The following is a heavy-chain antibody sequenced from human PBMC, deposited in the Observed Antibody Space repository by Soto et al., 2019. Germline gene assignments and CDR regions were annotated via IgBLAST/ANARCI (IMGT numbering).Heavy chain of an antibody. CDR1: GYSFTSYW. V-gene: IGHV5-51*01. CDR3: ARQGYSYGSYYYYGMDV. D-gene: IGHD5-18*01. Sequence: GESLKISCKGSGYSFTSYWIGWVRQMPGKGLEWMGIIYPGDSDTRYSPSFQGQVAISADKSISTAYLQWGSLKASDTAMYYCARQGYSYGSYYYYGMDVWGQGTTVTVSS. J-gene: IGHJ6*02. CDR2: IYPGDSDT.